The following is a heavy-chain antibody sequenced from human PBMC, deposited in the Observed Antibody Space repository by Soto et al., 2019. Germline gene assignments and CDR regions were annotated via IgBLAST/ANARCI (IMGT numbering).Heavy chain of an antibody. Sequence: EVQLVESGGRLVQPGRSLRLSCVGTGLNFDDFAMHWVRQAPGKGLEWVSGITWNSRVLAYADSVKGRFTISRYNARNSLYLQIDSLRDEDTDLYYCAKGRYDFWSPYYFDSWGQGPLVTVSS. D-gene: IGHD3-3*01. V-gene: IGHV3-9*01. CDR1: GLNFDDFA. J-gene: IGHJ4*02. CDR3: AKGRYDFWSPYYFDS. CDR2: ITWNSRVL.